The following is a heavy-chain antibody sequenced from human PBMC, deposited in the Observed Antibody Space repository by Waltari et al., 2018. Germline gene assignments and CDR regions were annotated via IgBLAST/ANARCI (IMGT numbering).Heavy chain of an antibody. CDR3: ATTRKEYSGYDSPVGDAFDI. CDR1: GYTLTELS. D-gene: IGHD5-12*01. Sequence: QVQLVQSGAEVKKPGASVKVSCKVSGYTLTELSMHWVRQAPGKGLEWMGGFDPEDGETIYAQKFQGRVTMTEDTSTDTAYMELSSLRSEDTAVYYCATTRKEYSGYDSPVGDAFDIWGQGTMVTVSS. CDR2: FDPEDGET. J-gene: IGHJ3*02. V-gene: IGHV1-24*01.